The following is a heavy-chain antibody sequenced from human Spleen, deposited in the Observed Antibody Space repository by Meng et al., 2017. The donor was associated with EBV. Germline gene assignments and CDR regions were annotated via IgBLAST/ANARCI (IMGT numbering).Heavy chain of an antibody. CDR2: INHSRDT. CDR3: AYNNYSPRFDY. CDR1: GGSFSGYY. V-gene: IGHV4-34*01. J-gene: IGHJ4*02. Sequence: VHLQQWGTGLLTPSETLSLTCAVYGGSFSGYYWSWIRQSPGKGLEWIGEINHSRDTHYSPSLKSRVTLSVDTSRNEFSLKLRSVTAADTAIYFCAYNNYSPRFDYWGQGILVTVSS. D-gene: IGHD5-24*01.